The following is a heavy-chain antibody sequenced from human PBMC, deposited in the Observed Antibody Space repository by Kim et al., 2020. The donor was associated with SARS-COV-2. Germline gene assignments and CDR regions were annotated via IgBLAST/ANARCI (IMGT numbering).Heavy chain of an antibody. D-gene: IGHD3-10*01. CDR3: ARVSYGSGSYYNLPLDY. V-gene: IGHV1-18*01. CDR1: GYSFINYG. Sequence: ASVKVSCKASGYSFINYGISWERQAPGQGLEWMGWITAYNGNTNYAQKFQGRVTMTTDTSTSTAYMELRSLRSDDTAVYYCARVSYGSGSYYNLPLDYWGQGTLVTVSS. CDR2: ITAYNGNT. J-gene: IGHJ4*02.